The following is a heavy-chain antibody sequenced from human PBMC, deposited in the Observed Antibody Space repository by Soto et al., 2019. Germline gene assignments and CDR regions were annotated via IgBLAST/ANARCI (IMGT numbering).Heavy chain of an antibody. CDR2: ISASNGNT. Sequence: GASVKVSCKASGYTFTTFGISWVRQAPGQGLEWVGWISASNGNTNLAQKFQGRVTMTTDKSTRTAYMELRRLRSDDTAVYYCAKRTSGTTWGESDYWGQGTLVTVSS. J-gene: IGHJ4*02. CDR3: AKRTSGTTWGESDY. D-gene: IGHD4-17*01. CDR1: GYTFTTFG. V-gene: IGHV1-18*01.